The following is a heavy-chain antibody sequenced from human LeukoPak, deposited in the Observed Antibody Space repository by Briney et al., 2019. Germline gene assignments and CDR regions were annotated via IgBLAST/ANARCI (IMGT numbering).Heavy chain of an antibody. CDR3: AKDRGLLLWFGEY. Sequence: GRSLRLSCAASGFTFDDYAMHWVRQAPGKCLEWVSGISWNSGSIGYADSVKGRLTISSDNAKNSLYLQRNSLRAEDTAVYYCAKDRGLLLWFGEYWGQGTLVTVSS. V-gene: IGHV3-9*01. D-gene: IGHD3-10*01. J-gene: IGHJ4*02. CDR2: ISWNSGSI. CDR1: GFTFDDYA.